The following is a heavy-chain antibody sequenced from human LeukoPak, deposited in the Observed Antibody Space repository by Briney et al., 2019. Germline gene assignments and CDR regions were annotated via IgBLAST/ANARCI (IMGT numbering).Heavy chain of an antibody. V-gene: IGHV4-39*01. CDR1: GGSISSSSYY. D-gene: IGHD3-22*01. CDR2: IYYSGST. J-gene: IGHJ4*02. Sequence: SETLSLTCTVSGGSISSSSYYWGWIRQPPGKGLEWIGSIYYSGSTYYKPSLKSRVTISIDTSKNQFSLRLTSVTAADTAVYYCARHDRHDRSAYHLDYWGQGTLVTVSS. CDR3: ARHDRHDRSAYHLDY.